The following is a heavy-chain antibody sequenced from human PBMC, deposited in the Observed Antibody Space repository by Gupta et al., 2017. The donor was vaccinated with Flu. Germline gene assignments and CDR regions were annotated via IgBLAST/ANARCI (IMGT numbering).Heavy chain of an antibody. D-gene: IGHD2-15*01. CDR3: ARGYCSGGTCYSGGHNWFDP. V-gene: IGHV4-31*02. CDR2: SGST. J-gene: IGHJ5*02. Sequence: SGSTYYSPSLKSRVTMSVDTSKNQFSLKLNSVTAADTAVYYCARGYCSGGTCYSGGHNWFDPWGQGTLITVSS.